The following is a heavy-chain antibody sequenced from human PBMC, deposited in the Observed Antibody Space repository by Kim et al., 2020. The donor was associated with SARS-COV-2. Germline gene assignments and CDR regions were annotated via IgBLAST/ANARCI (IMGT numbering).Heavy chain of an antibody. V-gene: IGHV3-48*03. D-gene: IGHD1-26*01. CDR2: ISTSGTTI. CDR1: GFTFSGHE. CDR3: ARFPKNSGTYWFDP. J-gene: IGHJ5*02. Sequence: GGSLRLSCVGSGFTFSGHEMNWVRQAPGKGLEWVSYISTSGTTIYFADSVKGRFTISRDNAKNSLYLQMNSLRAEDTAVYYCARFPKNSGTYWFDPWGQG.